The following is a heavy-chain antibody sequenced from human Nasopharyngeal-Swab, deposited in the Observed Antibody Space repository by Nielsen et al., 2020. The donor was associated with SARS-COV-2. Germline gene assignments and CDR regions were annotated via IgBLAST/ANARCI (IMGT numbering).Heavy chain of an antibody. Sequence: GESLKISCAASGFTFSSYGMHWVRQAPGKGLEWVAVISYGGSNKYYADSVKGRFTISRDNSKNTLYLQMNSLRAEDTAVYYCVKDGPGDHQVHYYYYGMDVWGQGTTVTVSS. CDR1: GFTFSSYG. D-gene: IGHD2-21*02. CDR3: VKDGPGDHQVHYYYYGMDV. V-gene: IGHV3-30*18. J-gene: IGHJ6*02. CDR2: ISYGGSNK.